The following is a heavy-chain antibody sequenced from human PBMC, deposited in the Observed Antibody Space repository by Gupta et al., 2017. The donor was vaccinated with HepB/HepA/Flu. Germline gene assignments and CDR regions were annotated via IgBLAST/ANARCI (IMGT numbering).Heavy chain of an antibody. J-gene: IGHJ4*02. Sequence: EVQLIESGGGLVQPGGSLRLSCAASGFTFSGYWMHWVRQTPGKGLVWVSDVSADGKTAFYADSVKGRFTISRYNANTVYLQMNSLRVEDTAVYYCGRVGEAGYWGQGAWGTVSS. D-gene: IGHD4-17*01. CDR2: VSADGKTA. CDR3: GRVGEAGY. CDR1: GFTFSGYW. V-gene: IGHV3-74*01.